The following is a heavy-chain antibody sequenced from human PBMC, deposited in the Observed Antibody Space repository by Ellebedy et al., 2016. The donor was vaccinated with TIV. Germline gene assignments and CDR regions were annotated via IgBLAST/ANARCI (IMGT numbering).Heavy chain of an antibody. CDR1: GFTFSSYG. V-gene: IGHV3-33*01. CDR2: MWFDGSNK. Sequence: GGSLRLSCAASGFTFSSYGMHWVRQAPGKGLEWVAYMWFDGSNKNYADSVKGRFTISRDNSKNTLYLQMTSLRAEDTAVYYCAREYEEYYFDYWGQGTLVTVSS. D-gene: IGHD3-10*01. J-gene: IGHJ4*02. CDR3: AREYEEYYFDY.